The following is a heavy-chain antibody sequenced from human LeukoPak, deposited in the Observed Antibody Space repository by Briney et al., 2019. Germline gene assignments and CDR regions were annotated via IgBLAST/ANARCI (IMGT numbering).Heavy chain of an antibody. CDR3: ARGQFLIDY. J-gene: IGHJ4*02. D-gene: IGHD2/OR15-2a*01. V-gene: IGHV3-48*01. CDR2: ISTSSSTI. Sequence: KTGGSLRLSCAASGFTFSTYTMNWVRQAPGKGLEWISYISTSSSTIYYADSVKGRFTISRDNAKNSLFLQMNSLRAEDTAVYYCARGQFLIDYWGQGTLVTVPS. CDR1: GFTFSTYT.